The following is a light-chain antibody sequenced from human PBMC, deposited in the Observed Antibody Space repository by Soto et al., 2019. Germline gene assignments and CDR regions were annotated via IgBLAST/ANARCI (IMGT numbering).Light chain of an antibody. CDR2: EHT. CDR3: AAGDNPDFF. V-gene: IGLV1-51*02. J-gene: IGLJ1*01. Sequence: QSVLTQPPSVSAAPGQKVTISCSGSSSNIGRNYVSWYQQFPGAAPKLLIYEHTKRPSGVPDRFSGSRSATSATLDITGLQAGYEADYYCAAGDNPDFFFGPGTNVTVL. CDR1: SSNIGRNY.